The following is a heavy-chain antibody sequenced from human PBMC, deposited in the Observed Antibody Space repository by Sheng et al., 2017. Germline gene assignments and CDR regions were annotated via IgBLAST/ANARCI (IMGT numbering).Heavy chain of an antibody. V-gene: IGHV3-74*03. CDR1: GFIFDDYT. D-gene: IGHD5-12*01. CDR3: VRDWAFSGYD. CDR2: INSDGTTT. J-gene: IGHJ4*02. Sequence: EVQLVESGGVVVQPGGSLRLSCAASGFIFDDYTMHWVRQAPGKGLVWVSHINSDGTTTTYLDSVKGRFTISRDNAKNTVYLEMTSLRADDTAVYYCVRDWAFSGYDWGQGTLVSVSS.